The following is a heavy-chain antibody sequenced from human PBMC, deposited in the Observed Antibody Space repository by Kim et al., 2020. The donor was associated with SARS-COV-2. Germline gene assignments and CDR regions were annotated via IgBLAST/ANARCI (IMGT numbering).Heavy chain of an antibody. CDR1: GYSFSSYD. D-gene: IGHD2-15*01. CDR2: INPSVGTS. CDR3: ARGGCPIVGVAGTDPFDS. J-gene: IGHJ3*02. V-gene: IGHV1-46*03. Sequence: ASVKVSCKASGYSFSSYDINWVRQAPGQGLEWMGIINPSVGTSKYAQKFQGRVTITRDTSTSTVYMELSSMRSEDTAVYYCARGGCPIVGVAGTDPFDSW.